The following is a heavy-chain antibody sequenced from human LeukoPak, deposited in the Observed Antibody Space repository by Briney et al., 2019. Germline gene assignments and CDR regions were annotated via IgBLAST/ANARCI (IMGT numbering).Heavy chain of an antibody. CDR3: AKDQYYYDSSGYFHFDY. Sequence: GGSLRLSCAASGFTFSSYAMSWVRQAPGKGLEWVSAISGSGGSTYYADSVKGRFTISRDNSKNTLYLQMNSLRAEDTAVYYCAKDQYYYDSSGYFHFDYWGQGTLVTVSS. V-gene: IGHV3-23*01. CDR2: ISGSGGST. D-gene: IGHD3-22*01. CDR1: GFTFSSYA. J-gene: IGHJ4*02.